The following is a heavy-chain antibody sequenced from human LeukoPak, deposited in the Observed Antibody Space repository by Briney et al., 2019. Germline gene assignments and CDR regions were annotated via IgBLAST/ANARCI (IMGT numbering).Heavy chain of an antibody. CDR1: GFIFTSYW. CDR2: IKQDGNER. D-gene: IGHD6-19*01. J-gene: IGHJ4*02. V-gene: IGHV3-7*01. CDR3: AGSGWQVYFDY. Sequence: PGGSLRLSCAASGFIFTSYWMSWVRQAPGKGLEWVANIKQDGNERYYVDSVKGRFTISRDNAKNSLYLQMNSLRADDTGVYYCAGSGWQVYFDYWGQGTLVTVSS.